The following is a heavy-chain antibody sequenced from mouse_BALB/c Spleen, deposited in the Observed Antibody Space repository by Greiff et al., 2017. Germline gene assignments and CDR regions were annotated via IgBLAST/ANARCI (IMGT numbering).Heavy chain of an antibody. CDR1: GFAFSSYD. J-gene: IGHJ2*01. D-gene: IGHD1-1*01. Sequence: EVKLVESGGGLVQPGGSRKLSCAASGFAFSSYDMSWVRQTPEKRLEWVAYISSGGGSTYYPDTVKGRFTISRDNAKNTLYLQMSSLKSEDTAMYYCARLPSYGSRGDYWGQGTTLTVSS. CDR3: ARLPSYGSRGDY. V-gene: IGHV5-12-1*01. CDR2: ISSGGGST.